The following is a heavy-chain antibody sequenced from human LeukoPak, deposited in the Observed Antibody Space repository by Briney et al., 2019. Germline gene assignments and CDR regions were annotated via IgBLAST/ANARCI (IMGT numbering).Heavy chain of an antibody. V-gene: IGHV4-59*08. D-gene: IGHD3-10*01. J-gene: IGHJ4*02. CDR3: AGSEGVIDY. CDR1: GGSISSYY. Sequence: SETLSLTCTVSGGSISSYYWSWIRQPPGKGLEWIGYIYYSGSTNYNPSLKSRVTISVDTSKNQFPLKLSSVTAADTAVYYCAGSEGVIDYWGQGTLVTVSS. CDR2: IYYSGST.